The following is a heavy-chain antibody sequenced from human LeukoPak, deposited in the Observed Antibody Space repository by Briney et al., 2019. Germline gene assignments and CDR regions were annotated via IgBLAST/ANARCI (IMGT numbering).Heavy chain of an antibody. CDR3: ARRVDRTIVSGGYLEY. D-gene: IGHD2-15*01. Sequence: SETLSLTRTVSGGSISSNIYYWGWIRLLPGKGLEWLGSVYSTGNTYYNPSLKSRVTISVDSSRSHFSLRLNSVTAADTAVYYCARRVDRTIVSGGYLEYWWWGILVTVSS. CDR2: VYSTGNT. J-gene: IGHJ4*02. CDR1: GGSISSNIYY. V-gene: IGHV4-39*02.